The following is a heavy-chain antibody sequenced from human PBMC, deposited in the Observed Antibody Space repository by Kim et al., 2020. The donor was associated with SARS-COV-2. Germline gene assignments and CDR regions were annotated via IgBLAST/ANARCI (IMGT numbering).Heavy chain of an antibody. CDR3: ARSLSGYGEKDAFDI. D-gene: IGHD4-17*01. J-gene: IGHJ3*02. CDR2: INAGNGNT. CDR1: GYTFTSYA. Sequence: ASVKVSCKASGYTFTSYAMHWVRQAPGQRLEWMGWINAGNGNTKYSQKFQGRVTITRDTSASTAYMELSSLRSEDTAVYYCARSLSGYGEKDAFDIWGQGTMVTVSS. V-gene: IGHV1-3*01.